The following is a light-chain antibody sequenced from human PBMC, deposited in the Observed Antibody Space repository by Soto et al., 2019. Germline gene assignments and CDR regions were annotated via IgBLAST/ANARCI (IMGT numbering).Light chain of an antibody. CDR3: QQYGSSPPST. J-gene: IGKJ4*01. Sequence: EIVLTQSPGTLSLSPGERATLSCRAGQSVSSTYLAWYQQKPGQAPRLLIYGASSRATGIPDRFSGSGSGTDFTLTISRLEPEDFAVYYCQQYGSSPPSTFGGGTKVDIK. CDR2: GAS. CDR1: QSVSSTY. V-gene: IGKV3-20*01.